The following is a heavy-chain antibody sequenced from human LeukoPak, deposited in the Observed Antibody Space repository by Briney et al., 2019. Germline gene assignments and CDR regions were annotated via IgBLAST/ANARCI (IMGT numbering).Heavy chain of an antibody. CDR3: ARHVTLWFGELLGSFDY. CDR1: GGSISSYY. CDR2: INHSGST. V-gene: IGHV4-34*01. J-gene: IGHJ4*02. D-gene: IGHD3-10*01. Sequence: PETLSLTCTVSGGSISSYYWSWIRQPPGKGLEWIGEINHSGSTNYNPSLKSRVTISVDTSKNQFSLKLSSVTAADTAVYYCARHVTLWFGELLGSFDYWGQGTLVTVSS.